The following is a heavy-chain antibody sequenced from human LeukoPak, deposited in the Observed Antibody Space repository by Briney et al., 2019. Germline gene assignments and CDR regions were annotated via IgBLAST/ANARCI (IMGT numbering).Heavy chain of an antibody. CDR1: GFTFSSYS. Sequence: GGSLRLSCAASGFTFSSYSMNWVRQAPGKGLEGVSSISSSSSYIYYADSVKGRFTISRDNAKNSLYLQMNSLRAEDTAVYYCASEPRSIGSGSYLNWFDPWGQGTLVTVSS. V-gene: IGHV3-21*01. CDR3: ASEPRSIGSGSYLNWFDP. CDR2: ISSSSSYI. D-gene: IGHD3-10*01. J-gene: IGHJ5*02.